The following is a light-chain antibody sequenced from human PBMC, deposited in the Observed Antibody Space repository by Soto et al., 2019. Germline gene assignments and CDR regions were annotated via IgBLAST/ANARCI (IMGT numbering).Light chain of an antibody. V-gene: IGKV3-20*01. CDR2: DAS. CDR3: QQYGSSPWT. Sequence: IVLSQYTATLSLSPGERATLSCRASLSVSSYLAWYQQKPGQDPRLLIYDASNRATGIPARFSGSGSGTDFTLTISRLEPEYFAVYYCQQYGSSPWTFGQGTMV. J-gene: IGKJ1*01. CDR1: LSVSSY.